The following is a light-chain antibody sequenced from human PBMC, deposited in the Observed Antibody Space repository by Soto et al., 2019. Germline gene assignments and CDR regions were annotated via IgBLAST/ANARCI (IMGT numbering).Light chain of an antibody. V-gene: IGLV2-8*01. CDR1: SSDVGAYNY. Sequence: QSALTQPPSASGSPGQSVTISCTGTSSDVGAYNYVSWYQQRPGKAPKLMIYEVTKRPSGVPDRFSRSKSGNTASLTVSGLQAEDEADYYCSSYAKTISVVFGGGTKLTVL. CDR2: EVT. CDR3: SSYAKTISVV. J-gene: IGLJ2*01.